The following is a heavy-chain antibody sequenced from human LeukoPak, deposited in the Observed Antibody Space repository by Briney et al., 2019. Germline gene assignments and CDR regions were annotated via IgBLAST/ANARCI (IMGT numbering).Heavy chain of an antibody. CDR1: GFTFSSYA. CDR2: ISGSGGST. D-gene: IGHD6-6*01. V-gene: IGHV3-23*01. J-gene: IGHJ3*02. Sequence: GGSLRLSCAASGFTFSSYAMSWVRQAPGKGLEWVSAISGSGGSTYYADSVKGRFTISRDNSKNTLYLRMNSLRAENTAVYYCAKDSSSSDGAFDIWGQGTMVTVSS. CDR3: AKDSSSSDGAFDI.